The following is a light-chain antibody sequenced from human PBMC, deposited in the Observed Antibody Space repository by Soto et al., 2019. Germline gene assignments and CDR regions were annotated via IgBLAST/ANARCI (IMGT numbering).Light chain of an antibody. J-gene: IGKJ4*01. V-gene: IGKV3-15*01. CDR2: GAS. Sequence: EIVMTQSPDTLSVPPGERATLSCRASQSISSSLAWYQQKPGQAPRLLIYGASTRATGIPDRFSGSGSGTEFTLTISSLQSEDFAVYYCQQYNDWPPVTFGGGTKVEIK. CDR3: QQYNDWPPVT. CDR1: QSISSS.